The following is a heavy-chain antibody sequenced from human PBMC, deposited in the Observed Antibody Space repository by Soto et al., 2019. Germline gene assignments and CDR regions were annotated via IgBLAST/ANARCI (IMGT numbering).Heavy chain of an antibody. CDR1: GFSLSTSGVG. CDR3: AHHPSYGSWPYSFDY. J-gene: IGHJ4*02. D-gene: IGHD3-10*01. V-gene: IGHV2-5*02. Sequence: QITLKESGPTLVKPTQTLTLTCTFSGFSLSTSGVGVGWIRQPPGKALEWLALIYWDDDKRYSPSLRSRLTISKDTSKNRGVLTMTNMGPVDTATYFCAHHPSYGSWPYSFDYWGQGTLVTVSS. CDR2: IYWDDDK.